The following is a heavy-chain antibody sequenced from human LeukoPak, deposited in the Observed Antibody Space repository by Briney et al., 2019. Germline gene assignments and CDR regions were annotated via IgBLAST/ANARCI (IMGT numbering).Heavy chain of an antibody. J-gene: IGHJ6*02. CDR3: ATPFEDYGDINDYYYYYGMDV. CDR1: GYTFTSYG. V-gene: IGHV1-18*01. CDR2: ISAYNGNT. Sequence: GASVKVSCKASGYTFTSYGISWVRQAPGQGLEWMGWISAYNGNTNYAQKLQGRVTITADKSTSTAYMELSSLRSEDTAVYYCATPFEDYGDINDYYYYYGMDVWGQGTTVTVSS. D-gene: IGHD4-17*01.